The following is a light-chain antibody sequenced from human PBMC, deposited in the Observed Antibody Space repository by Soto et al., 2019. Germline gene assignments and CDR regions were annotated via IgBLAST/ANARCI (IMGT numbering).Light chain of an antibody. CDR3: SSYTGSSTPV. CDR2: EVS. V-gene: IGLV2-14*01. Sequence: QSALTQPASVSGSPGQSITISCTGTSSDVGGYNYVSWYQHHPGKAPKLMIYEVSNRPSGVSNRLSGSKSGNTASLTTSGLQAEDEADYYCSSYTGSSTPVFGGGTKLTVL. J-gene: IGLJ3*02. CDR1: SSDVGGYNY.